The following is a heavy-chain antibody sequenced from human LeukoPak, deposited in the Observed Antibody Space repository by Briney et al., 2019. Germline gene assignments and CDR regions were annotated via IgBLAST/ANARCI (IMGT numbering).Heavy chain of an antibody. CDR3: ARLLDKNWDFDY. CDR1: GGSMSGYY. CDR2: VHDSGTT. V-gene: IGHV4-59*08. J-gene: IGHJ4*02. D-gene: IGHD7-27*01. Sequence: SETLSLTCTVSGGSMSGYYWSWIRQPPGKGLEWMGYVHDSGTTNYNPPLKSRVTMSVVTSKSQFSLRLSSVTAADTAVYYCARLLDKNWDFDYWGQGILVTVSS.